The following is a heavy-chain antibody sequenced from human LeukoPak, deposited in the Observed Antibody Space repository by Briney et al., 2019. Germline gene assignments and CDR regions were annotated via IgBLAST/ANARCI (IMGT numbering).Heavy chain of an antibody. CDR2: MNPNSGNT. Sequence: ASVKVSCKASGYTFTSYDINWVRQATGQGLEWMGWMNPNSGNTGYAQKFQGRVTITRNTSINTAYMELSSLRSDDTAVYYCAREHPNQLLWVGESLSNTTPFDYWGQETLVTVSS. CDR3: AREHPNQLLWVGESLSNTTPFDY. D-gene: IGHD3-10*01. J-gene: IGHJ4*02. V-gene: IGHV1-8*03. CDR1: GYTFTSYD.